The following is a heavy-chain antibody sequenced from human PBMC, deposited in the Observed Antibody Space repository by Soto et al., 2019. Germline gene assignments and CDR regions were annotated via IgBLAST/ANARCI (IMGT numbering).Heavy chain of an antibody. Sequence: GGLRVTSAASGFSFDSYCMSWVRQAPGKGLEWVANIKQDGSEKYYVDSVKGRFTISRDNAKNSVFLQMSSLRDDDTAVYYCVRDFEGRYGYGPFGNWGQGTLVTVSS. V-gene: IGHV3-7*03. CDR2: IKQDGSEK. CDR1: GFSFDSYC. D-gene: IGHD5-18*01. CDR3: VRDFEGRYGYGPFGN. J-gene: IGHJ4*02.